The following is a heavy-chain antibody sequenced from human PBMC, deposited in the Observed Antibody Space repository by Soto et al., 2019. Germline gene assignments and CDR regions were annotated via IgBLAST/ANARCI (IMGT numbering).Heavy chain of an antibody. V-gene: IGHV1-46*03. D-gene: IGHD3-9*01. CDR2: INPSGGST. J-gene: IGHJ6*03. CDR3: ARAPSYDILTGFYEDYYYYYMDV. CDR1: GYTFTSYD. Sequence: ASVKVSCKASGYTFTSYDMHWVRQAPGQGLEWMGIINPSGGSTSYAQKFQGRVTMTRDTSTSTVYMELSSLRSEDTAVYYCARAPSYDILTGFYEDYYYYYMDVWGKGTTVTVSS.